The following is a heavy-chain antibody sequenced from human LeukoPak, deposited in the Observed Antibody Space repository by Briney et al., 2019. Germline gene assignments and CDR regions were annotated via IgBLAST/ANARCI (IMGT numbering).Heavy chain of an antibody. CDR3: ARGVSGSTWLSDY. J-gene: IGHJ4*02. D-gene: IGHD6-13*01. Sequence: SETLSLTRAVYGGSFSGYYWSWIRQPPGKGLEWIGEINHSGSANYNPSLKSRVTISVDTSKNQFSLKLSSVTAADTAVYYCARGVSGSTWLSDYGGQGTLVTVSS. CDR1: GGSFSGYY. V-gene: IGHV4-34*01. CDR2: INHSGSA.